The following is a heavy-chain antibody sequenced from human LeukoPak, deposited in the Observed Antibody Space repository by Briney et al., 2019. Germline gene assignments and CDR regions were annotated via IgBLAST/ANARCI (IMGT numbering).Heavy chain of an antibody. V-gene: IGHV3-23*01. Sequence: GSLRLSCAASGFTFSSYAMSWVRQAPGKGLEWVSAISGSGGSTYYADSVKGRFTISRDNSKNTLYLQMNSLRAEDTAVYYCAKERKAYCGGDCSNWFDPWGQGTLVTVSS. CDR3: AKERKAYCGGDCSNWFDP. D-gene: IGHD2-21*02. CDR2: ISGSGGST. J-gene: IGHJ5*02. CDR1: GFTFSSYA.